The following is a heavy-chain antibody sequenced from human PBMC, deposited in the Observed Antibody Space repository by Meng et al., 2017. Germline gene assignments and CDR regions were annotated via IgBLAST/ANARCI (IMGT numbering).Heavy chain of an antibody. CDR2: INWNGGST. V-gene: IGHV3-20*04. CDR3: ARFYFGYSYGPHHFDY. J-gene: IGHJ4*02. D-gene: IGHD5-18*01. Sequence: GGSLRLSCAASGFTFDDYGMSWVRQAPGKGLEWVSGINWNGGSTGYADSVKGRFTISRDNAKNSLYLQMNSLRAEDTALYYCARFYFGYSYGPHHFDYWGQGTLVTAPQ. CDR1: GFTFDDYG.